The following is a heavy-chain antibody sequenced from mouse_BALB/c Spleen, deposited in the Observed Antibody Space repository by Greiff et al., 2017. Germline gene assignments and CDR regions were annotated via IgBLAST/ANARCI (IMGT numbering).Heavy chain of an antibody. Sequence: EVMLVESGPGLVKPSQSLSLTCTVTGYSITSDYAWNWIRQFPGNKLEWMGYISYSGSTSYNPSLKSRISITRDTSKNQFFLQLNSVTTEDTATYYCARGGKQGAMDYWGQGTSVTVSS. CDR2: ISYSGST. CDR3: ARGGKQGAMDY. J-gene: IGHJ4*01. V-gene: IGHV3-2*02. CDR1: GYSITSDYA.